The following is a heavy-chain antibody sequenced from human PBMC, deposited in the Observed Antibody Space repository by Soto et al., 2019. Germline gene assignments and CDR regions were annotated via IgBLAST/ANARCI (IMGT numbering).Heavy chain of an antibody. V-gene: IGHV5-51*01. D-gene: IGHD1-1*01. J-gene: IGHJ6*02. Sequence: GESLKISCEASGYSFTTYWIGWVRQMPGKGLEWMGILYPSDSQIKYSPSFQGHVTISVVKSINTAYLQWNSLKASDTAIYYCARSKYSTNWNHGIDVWRQGTTVTVSS. CDR1: GYSFTTYW. CDR3: ARSKYSTNWNHGIDV. CDR2: LYPSDSQI.